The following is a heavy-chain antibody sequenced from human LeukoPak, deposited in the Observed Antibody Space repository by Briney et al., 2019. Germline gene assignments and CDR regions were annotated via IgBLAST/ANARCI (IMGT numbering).Heavy chain of an antibody. CDR3: ARDYYGSGSYYISWTYYYYGMDV. V-gene: IGHV3-48*01. CDR2: ISSSSSTI. Sequence: GGSLRLSCAASGCTFSSYSMNWVRQAPGKGLEWVSYISSSSSTIYYADSVKGRFTISRDNAKNSLYLQMNSLRAEDTAVYYCARDYYGSGSYYISWTYYYYGMDVWGQGTTVTVSS. D-gene: IGHD3-10*01. CDR1: GCTFSSYS. J-gene: IGHJ6*02.